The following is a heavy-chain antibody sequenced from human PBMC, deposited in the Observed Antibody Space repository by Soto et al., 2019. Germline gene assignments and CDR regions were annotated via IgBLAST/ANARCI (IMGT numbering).Heavy chain of an antibody. CDR3: AKTIPTSVDSTGRGALIDN. Sequence: QVQLVESGGGVVQPGRSLRLSCAASGFTFSVYGMHWVRQAPGKGLEWVGVVSNDGRNEHYADSVRGRFTVSRDNSKNTLYLQMNSRRAEDTAVYYCAKTIPTSVDSTGRGALIDNWGQGALVTVSS. V-gene: IGHV3-30*18. J-gene: IGHJ4*02. D-gene: IGHD2-21*01. CDR1: GFTFSVYG. CDR2: VSNDGRNE.